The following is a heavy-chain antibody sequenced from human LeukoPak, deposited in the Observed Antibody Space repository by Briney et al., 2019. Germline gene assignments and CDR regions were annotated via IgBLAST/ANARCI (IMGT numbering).Heavy chain of an antibody. CDR1: GFTFSSYA. D-gene: IGHD2-2*02. V-gene: IGHV3-23*01. CDR3: SKAICSSDSWYRNYNYGMPV. J-gene: IGHJ6*04. Sequence: GGSLRLSCADSGFTFSSYAMSWVRQAPGKGLEWVSAISGSGGSTYYADSVKGRFTISRDNSKNTLYLHMNSLRAEDPAAYYCSKAICSSDSWYRNYNYGMPVWAKGPRSPSPQ. CDR2: ISGSGGST.